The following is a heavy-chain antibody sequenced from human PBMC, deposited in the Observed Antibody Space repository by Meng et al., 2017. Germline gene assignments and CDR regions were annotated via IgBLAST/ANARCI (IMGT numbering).Heavy chain of an antibody. D-gene: IGHD3-10*01. V-gene: IGHV3-7*01. Sequence: GESLKISCVASGFTFSGYWMGWVRQAPGKGLEWVANIKQDGSEMYYVDSVKGRFTISRDNAKNSLYVQMNSLRVEDTALYFCARERGSRQFDLWGRGTVVTVSS. CDR2: IKQDGSEM. J-gene: IGHJ2*01. CDR3: ARERGSRQFDL. CDR1: GFTFSGYW.